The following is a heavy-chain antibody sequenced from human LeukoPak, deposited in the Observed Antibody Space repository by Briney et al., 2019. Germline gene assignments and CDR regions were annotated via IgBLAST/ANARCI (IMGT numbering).Heavy chain of an antibody. J-gene: IGHJ5*02. CDR3: AKAAGYSTIYWFDP. CDR2: IYYSGTS. Sequence: PSETLSLTCTVSGGSIRSSHWSWIRQPPGKGREFIGYIYYSGTSNYNPSLKSRVTMSVDTSNNQFSLKLNSVTAADTAVYYCAKAAGYSTIYWFDPWGQGTLVTVSS. V-gene: IGHV4-59*01. D-gene: IGHD6-13*01. CDR1: GGSIRSSH.